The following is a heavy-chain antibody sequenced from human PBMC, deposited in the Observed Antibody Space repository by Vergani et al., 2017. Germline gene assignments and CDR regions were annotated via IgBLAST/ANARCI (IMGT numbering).Heavy chain of an antibody. CDR3: ARVSIAAAGLHYYYYGMDV. V-gene: IGHV3-11*06. Sequence: QVQLVESGGGLVKPGGSLRLSCAASGFTFSDYYMSWIRQAPGKGLEWVSYISSSSSYTNYADSVKGRFTISRDNAKNTLYLQMNSLRAEETAVYYCARVSIAAAGLHYYYYGMDVWGQGTTVTVSS. J-gene: IGHJ6*02. CDR2: ISSSSSYT. D-gene: IGHD6-13*01. CDR1: GFTFSDYY.